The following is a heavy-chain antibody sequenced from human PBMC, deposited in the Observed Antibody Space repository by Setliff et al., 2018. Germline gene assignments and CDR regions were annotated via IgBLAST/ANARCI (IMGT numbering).Heavy chain of an antibody. CDR1: GGSISSGSYY. CDR2: INHSGST. D-gene: IGHD2-8*02. J-gene: IGHJ4*02. V-gene: IGHV4-39*07. CDR3: TVYNTGSSKDHY. Sequence: PSETLSLTCTVSGGSISSGSYYWSWIRQPPGKGLEWIGEINHSGSTNYNPSLKSRVTISVDKSKNQFSLKLSSVTAADTALYYCTVYNTGSSKDHYWGQGTPVTVSS.